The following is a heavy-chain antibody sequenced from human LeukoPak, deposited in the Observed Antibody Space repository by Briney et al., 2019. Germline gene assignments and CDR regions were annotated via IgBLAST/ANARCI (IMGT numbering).Heavy chain of an antibody. CDR3: ARERYYGEEYYFDY. CDR1: GGSISSYY. Sequence: SETLSLTCTVSGGSISSYYWSWIRQPPGKGLEWIGYIYYSGSTNYNPSLKSRVTISVDTSKNQFSLKLSSVTAADTAIYYCARERYYGEEYYFDYWGQGTLVTVSS. V-gene: IGHV4-59*01. J-gene: IGHJ4*02. CDR2: IYYSGST. D-gene: IGHD4-17*01.